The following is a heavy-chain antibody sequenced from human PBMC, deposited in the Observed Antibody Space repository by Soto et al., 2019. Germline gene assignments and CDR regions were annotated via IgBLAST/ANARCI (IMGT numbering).Heavy chain of an antibody. CDR2: IYYSGST. D-gene: IGHD2-21*01. Sequence: SETLSLTCSVSGGSIITSYYWAWIRQPPGKGLEWIGSIYYSGSTYYNPSLKSRVTIFVDTSQSQFSLILGSVTAADTAVYYCARHDWARFYGLDVWGQGTLVTVSS. J-gene: IGHJ6*02. CDR3: ARHDWARFYGLDV. V-gene: IGHV4-39*01. CDR1: GGSIITSYY.